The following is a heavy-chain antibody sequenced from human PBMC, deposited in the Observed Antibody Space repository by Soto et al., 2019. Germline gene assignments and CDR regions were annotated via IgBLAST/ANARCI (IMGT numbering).Heavy chain of an antibody. Sequence: PGGSLRLSCAASGFTFSDYAMTWVRQAPGKGLEWVSAVSAGGGGTYYADSVRGRFTISRDNSQNTLYLQMNGLRAEDTAVYYCAKDEGGSYKGPIGYWGQGTLVTVSS. J-gene: IGHJ4*02. CDR2: VSAGGGGT. CDR3: AKDEGGSYKGPIGY. V-gene: IGHV3-23*01. D-gene: IGHD1-26*01. CDR1: GFTFSDYA.